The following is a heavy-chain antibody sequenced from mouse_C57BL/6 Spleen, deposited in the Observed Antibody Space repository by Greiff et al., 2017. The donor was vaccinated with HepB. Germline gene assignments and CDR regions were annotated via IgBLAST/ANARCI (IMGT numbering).Heavy chain of an antibody. CDR3: ARHANYGSSHWYFDV. V-gene: IGHV5-9*01. Sequence: EVKLMESGGGLVKPGGSLKLSCAASGFTFSSYTMSWVRQTPEKRLEWVATISGGGGNTYYPDSVKGRFTISRDNAKNTLYLQMSSLRSEDTALYYCARHANYGSSHWYFDVWGTGTTVTVSS. J-gene: IGHJ1*03. CDR2: ISGGGGNT. CDR1: GFTFSSYT. D-gene: IGHD1-1*01.